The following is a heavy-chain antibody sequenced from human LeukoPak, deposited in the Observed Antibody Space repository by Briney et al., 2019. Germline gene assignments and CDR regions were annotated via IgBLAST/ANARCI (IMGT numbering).Heavy chain of an antibody. Sequence: GGSLRLSCAASGFTFSSYSMNWVRQAPGKGLEWVSSISIISSFIFYADSVKGRFTISRDNSKNTLYLQMNSLRAEDTAVYYCAKRSLTMVRGVSPLDYWGQGTLVTVSS. J-gene: IGHJ4*02. CDR2: ISIISSFI. V-gene: IGHV3-21*04. CDR1: GFTFSSYS. D-gene: IGHD3-10*01. CDR3: AKRSLTMVRGVSPLDY.